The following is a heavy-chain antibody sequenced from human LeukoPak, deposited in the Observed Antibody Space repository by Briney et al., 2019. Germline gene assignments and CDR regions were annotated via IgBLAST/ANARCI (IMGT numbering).Heavy chain of an antibody. CDR3: ARGGNAVRGVLYGMDV. CDR1: GYTFTSYD. CDR2: MNPNSGNT. Sequence: VASVKVSCKASGYTFTSYDINCVRQATGQGLEWMGWMNPNSGNTGYAQKFQGRVTMTRNTSISTAYMELSSLRSEDTAVYYCARGGNAVRGVLYGMDVWGQGTTVTVS. V-gene: IGHV1-8*01. D-gene: IGHD3-10*01. J-gene: IGHJ6*02.